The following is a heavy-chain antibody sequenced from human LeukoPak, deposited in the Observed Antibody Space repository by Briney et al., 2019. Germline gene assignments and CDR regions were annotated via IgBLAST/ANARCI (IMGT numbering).Heavy chain of an antibody. CDR3: ARGAYGRANSHYFYGLDV. J-gene: IGHJ6*02. D-gene: IGHD4-23*01. Sequence: PGRSLRLSCAASGFIFTTYTMHWVRQAPGKGLEWVAVISYDGNDQYYADSVKGRFAISRDNLKNTLYLQMDRLRAEDTAVYYCARGAYGRANSHYFYGLDVWGQGATVTVS. CDR1: GFIFTTYT. CDR2: ISYDGNDQ. V-gene: IGHV3-30*09.